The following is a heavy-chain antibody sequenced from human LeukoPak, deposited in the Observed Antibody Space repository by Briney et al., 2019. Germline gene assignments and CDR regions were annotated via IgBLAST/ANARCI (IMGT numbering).Heavy chain of an antibody. J-gene: IGHJ5*02. Sequence: PGGSLRLSCAASGFTFSSYSMNWVRQAPGKGLEWVSSISSSSSYIYYADSVKGRFTISRDNAKNSLYLQMNSLRAEDTAVYYCARDADSSWYNWFDPWGQGTLVTVSS. V-gene: IGHV3-21*01. CDR1: GFTFSSYS. D-gene: IGHD6-13*01. CDR2: ISSSSSYI. CDR3: ARDADSSWYNWFDP.